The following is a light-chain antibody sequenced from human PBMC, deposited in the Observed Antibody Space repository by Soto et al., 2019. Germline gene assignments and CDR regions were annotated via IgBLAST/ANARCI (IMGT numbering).Light chain of an antibody. CDR2: TAS. CDR3: QQYAASSLT. Sequence: ENVLTQSPGTLSLSPGERATLSCRASQSVGRNYIAWFQQKPGQAPRLLMHTASVRATGIPDRFSGSGSGTDFTLTISRLEPEDFAVFYCQQYAASSLTFGEGTKVEI. J-gene: IGKJ4*01. V-gene: IGKV3-20*01. CDR1: QSVGRNY.